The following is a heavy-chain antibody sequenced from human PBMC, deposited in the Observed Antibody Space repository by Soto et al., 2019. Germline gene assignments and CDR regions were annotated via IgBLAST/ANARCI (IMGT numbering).Heavy chain of an antibody. CDR2: INAGNGNT. Sequence: GASVKVSCKASGYTFTSYAMHSARQAPGQRLEWMGWINAGNGNTNYAQKFQGRVTITADESTSTAYMELSSLRSEDTAVYYCARAPLSRYCSGGSCYEWFDPWGQGTLVTVPQ. CDR3: ARAPLSRYCSGGSCYEWFDP. D-gene: IGHD2-15*01. V-gene: IGHV1-3*01. J-gene: IGHJ5*02. CDR1: GYTFTSYA.